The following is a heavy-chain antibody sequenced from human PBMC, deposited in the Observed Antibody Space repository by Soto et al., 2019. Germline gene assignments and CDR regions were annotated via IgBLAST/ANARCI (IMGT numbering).Heavy chain of an antibody. Sequence: SVKVSCKASGGTFSSYAISWVRQAPGQGLEWMGGIIPIFGTANYAQKFQGRVTITADESTSTAYMELSSLRSEDTAVYYCARETSSGWYKRSFDYWGQGALVTVSS. J-gene: IGHJ4*02. CDR3: ARETSSGWYKRSFDY. CDR2: IIPIFGTA. V-gene: IGHV1-69*13. D-gene: IGHD6-19*01. CDR1: GGTFSSYA.